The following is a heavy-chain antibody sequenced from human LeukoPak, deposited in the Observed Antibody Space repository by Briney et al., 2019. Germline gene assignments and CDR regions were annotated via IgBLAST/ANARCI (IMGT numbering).Heavy chain of an antibody. CDR2: IIPILGIA. D-gene: IGHD3-22*01. V-gene: IGHV1-69*04. CDR3: ARAGTYYYDSSGSSNFQH. CDR1: GGTFSSYA. J-gene: IGHJ1*01. Sequence: SVKVSCKASGGTFSSYAISWVRQAPGQGLEWMGRIIPILGIANYAQKFQGRVTITADKSTSTAYMELSSLRSEDTAVYYCARAGTYYYDSSGSSNFQHWGQGTLVTVSS.